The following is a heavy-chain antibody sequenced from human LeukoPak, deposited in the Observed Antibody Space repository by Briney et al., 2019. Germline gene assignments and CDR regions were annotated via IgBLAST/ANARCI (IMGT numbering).Heavy chain of an antibody. CDR1: GFTFNRYW. Sequence: PGGSLRLSCAAPGFTFNRYWMHWVRQAPGEGPVWVAHILNDGGSTSYADSVKGRFTISRDNAKNTLSLQMNSLRAEDTAVYYCVRHDYGYDYWGQGTPVTVSS. J-gene: IGHJ4*02. D-gene: IGHD3-10*01. V-gene: IGHV3-74*01. CDR3: VRHDYGYDY. CDR2: ILNDGGST.